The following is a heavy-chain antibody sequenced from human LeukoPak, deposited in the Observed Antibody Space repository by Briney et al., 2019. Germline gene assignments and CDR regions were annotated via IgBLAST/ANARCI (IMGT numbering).Heavy chain of an antibody. Sequence: PGGSLRLSCATSGFTFSSYSMNWVRQAPGKGLEWVSYISSSSTIYYADSVKGRFTISRDNAKNSLYLQMNSLRAEDTAVYYCAGGYPGGVWGKGTTVTVSS. CDR3: AGGYPGGV. J-gene: IGHJ6*04. CDR2: ISSSSTI. V-gene: IGHV3-48*01. CDR1: GFTFSSYS. D-gene: IGHD2-15*01.